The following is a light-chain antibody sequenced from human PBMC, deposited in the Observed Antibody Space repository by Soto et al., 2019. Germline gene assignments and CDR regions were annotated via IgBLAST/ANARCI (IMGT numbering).Light chain of an antibody. V-gene: IGKV1-39*01. CDR3: QQSYTTPIT. CDR2: AAS. J-gene: IGKJ5*01. CDR1: QTISSH. Sequence: DIQMTQSPSTLSGSVGDRVIITCRASQTISSHLNWYQQKPGKAPNLLVYAASSLQSGVPSRFTGSGSGTDFTLTISSLQPEDFATYFCQQSYTTPITFGQGTRLEV.